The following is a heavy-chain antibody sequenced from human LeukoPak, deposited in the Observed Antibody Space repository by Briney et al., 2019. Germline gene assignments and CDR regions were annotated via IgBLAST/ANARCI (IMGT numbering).Heavy chain of an antibody. Sequence: SQTLSLTCTVSGGSISSGGYYWSWIRQHPGKGLEWIGYIYYSGSTYYNPSLKSRVTISVDTSKNQFSLKLSSVTAADTAVYYCVSNGDYRERYFQHWGQGTLVTVSS. J-gene: IGHJ1*01. V-gene: IGHV4-31*03. D-gene: IGHD4-17*01. CDR1: GGSISSGGYY. CDR3: VSNGDYRERYFQH. CDR2: IYYSGST.